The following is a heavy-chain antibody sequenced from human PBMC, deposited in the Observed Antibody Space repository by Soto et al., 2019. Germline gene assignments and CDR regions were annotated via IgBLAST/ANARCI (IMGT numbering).Heavy chain of an antibody. D-gene: IGHD3-22*01. CDR2: ITSSGGGT. Sequence: GFTLGNYAVSRVLKTPGKGLEWVSTITSSGGGTYYADSVRGRFSVSRDILRSTMYLQMNNLAAEDSATYYCAKTPVDIYDSSGYSFDHRGKRTMVTVSS. J-gene: IGHJ4*02. CDR1: GFTLGNYA. CDR3: AKTPVDIYDSSGYSFDH. V-gene: IGHV3-23*01.